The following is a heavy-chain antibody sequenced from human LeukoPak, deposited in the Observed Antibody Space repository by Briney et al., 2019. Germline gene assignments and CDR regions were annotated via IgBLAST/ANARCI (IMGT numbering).Heavy chain of an antibody. J-gene: IGHJ4*02. CDR2: IYSGGST. CDR3: ANEVPAARGGGANDY. D-gene: IGHD2-2*01. V-gene: IGHV3-53*01. Sequence: GGSLRLSCAASGFAVSSNYMSWVRQAPGKGLEWVAVIYSGGSTYYADSVKGRFTISRDNSKNTLYLQMNSLRAEDTAVYYCANEVPAARGGGANDYWGQGTLVTVSS. CDR1: GFAVSSNY.